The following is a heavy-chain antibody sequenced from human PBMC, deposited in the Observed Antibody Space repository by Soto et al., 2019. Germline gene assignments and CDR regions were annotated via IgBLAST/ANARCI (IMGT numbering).Heavy chain of an antibody. D-gene: IGHD6-6*01. V-gene: IGHV3-21*01. CDR2: ISSSSSYI. J-gene: IGHJ4*02. Sequence: PGGSLRLSCAASGFTFSSYSMNWVRQAPGKGLEWVSSISSSSSYIYYADSVKGRFTISRDNAKNSLYLQMNSLRAEDTAVYYCARGRSIAARPGYYFDYWGQGTLVTVSS. CDR1: GFTFSSYS. CDR3: ARGRSIAARPGYYFDY.